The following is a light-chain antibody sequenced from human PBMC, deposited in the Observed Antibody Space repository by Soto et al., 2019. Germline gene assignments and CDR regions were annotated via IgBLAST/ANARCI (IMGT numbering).Light chain of an antibody. CDR2: YDS. CDR1: SSNIGSKT. V-gene: IGLV1-44*01. Sequence: QSALTQPPSASGTPGQGVTISCSGTSSNIGSKTVNWYQQLPGAAPKLLMYYDSQRPSGVPDRFSGSKSGTSASLAISGLQSEDEADYYCAAWDDSLKVLVFGGGTQLTVL. CDR3: AAWDDSLKVLV. J-gene: IGLJ2*01.